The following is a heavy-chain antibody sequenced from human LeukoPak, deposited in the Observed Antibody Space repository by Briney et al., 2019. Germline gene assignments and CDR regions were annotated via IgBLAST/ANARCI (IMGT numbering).Heavy chain of an antibody. D-gene: IGHD6-19*01. CDR3: VREQWLIGYHFDS. V-gene: IGHV3-23*01. Sequence: GGSLRLSCAASGFTFSSYGMSWVRQAPGKGVEWVSAIDSSGDNTYYADPVKGRFTISRDNSKNTLYLQMNSLRAEDTAIYYCVREQWLIGYHFDSWGQGTLVTVSS. CDR2: IDSSGDNT. J-gene: IGHJ4*02. CDR1: GFTFSSYG.